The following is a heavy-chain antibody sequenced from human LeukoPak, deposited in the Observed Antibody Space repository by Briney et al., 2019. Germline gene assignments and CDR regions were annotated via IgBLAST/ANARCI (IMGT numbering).Heavy chain of an antibody. D-gene: IGHD4-17*01. CDR3: TYGDYPVTL. V-gene: IGHV3-23*01. Sequence: KGVEWVLAISGSGDSTYYADSVKGRFNISRGNSKNTRYLQMNGLRAEDTAVYYCTYGDYPVTLWGQGTLVSVSS. J-gene: IGHJ4*02. CDR2: ISGSGDST.